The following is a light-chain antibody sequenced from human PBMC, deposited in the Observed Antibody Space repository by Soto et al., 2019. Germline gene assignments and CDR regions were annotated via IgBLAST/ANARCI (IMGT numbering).Light chain of an antibody. Sequence: DIVLTQSPGTLSLSPGERATLSCRASQSVSSSYLAWYQQKSGQAPRLLIYGASNRATGIPDRFSGSGSGTDFTLTISRLEPEDFAVYYCQQYGSSPITFGQGNKVDI. V-gene: IGKV3-20*01. CDR3: QQYGSSPIT. CDR2: GAS. CDR1: QSVSSSY. J-gene: IGKJ1*01.